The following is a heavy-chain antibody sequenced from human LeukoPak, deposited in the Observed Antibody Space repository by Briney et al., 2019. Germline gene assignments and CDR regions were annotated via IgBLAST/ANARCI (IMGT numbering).Heavy chain of an antibody. CDR2: INPSGGST. CDR1: GYTFTSYG. V-gene: IGHV1-46*01. J-gene: IGHJ1*01. CDR3: ARGVFRSYKFEYFQH. Sequence: GASVKVSCKASGYTFTSYGISWVRQAPGQGLEWMAMINPSGGSTTYAQKFQGRVTMTRDTSTSTAYMELRSLRSDDTAVYYCARGVFRSYKFEYFQHWGQGTLVTVSS. D-gene: IGHD1-26*01.